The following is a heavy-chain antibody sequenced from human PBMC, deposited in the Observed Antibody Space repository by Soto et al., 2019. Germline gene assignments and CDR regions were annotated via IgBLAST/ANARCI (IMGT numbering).Heavy chain of an antibody. J-gene: IGHJ4*02. CDR2: ISAYNGNT. Sequence: QVQLVQSGAEVKEPGASVKVSCKASGYTFTNYGISWVRQAPGQGLEWMGWISAYNGNTNYAQKLQGRVTMTTDTSTTTAYMGLRRLRSDDTAVYYCAGGGREVGRGSGYEYADYWGQGTLVTVSS. D-gene: IGHD5-12*01. V-gene: IGHV1-18*01. CDR3: AGGGREVGRGSGYEYADY. CDR1: GYTFTNYG.